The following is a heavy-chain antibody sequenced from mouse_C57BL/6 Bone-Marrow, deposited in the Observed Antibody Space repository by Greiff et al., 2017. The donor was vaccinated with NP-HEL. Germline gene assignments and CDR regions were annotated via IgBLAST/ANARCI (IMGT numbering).Heavy chain of an antibody. J-gene: IGHJ1*03. D-gene: IGHD1-1*01. CDR2: SRPKANDYTK. CDR3: ARDAAIYYGSGHWYFDV. V-gene: IGHV7-1*01. CDR1: GFTFSDFY. Sequence: EVKLVESGGGLVQSGRSLRLSCATSGFTFSDFYMAWVRQAPGKGLEWIAASRPKANDYTKEYSSSVKGRFIVSRDTAQSILYLQMNALRAEDTAIYYGARDAAIYYGSGHWYFDVWGTGTTLTVSS.